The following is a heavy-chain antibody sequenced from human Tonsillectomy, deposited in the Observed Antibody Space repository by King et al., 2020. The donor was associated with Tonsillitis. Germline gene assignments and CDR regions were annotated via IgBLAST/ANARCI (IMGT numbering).Heavy chain of an antibody. CDR3: ASGGFALYD. CDR2: VNGDGTTT. V-gene: IGHV3-74*03. Sequence: VQLVESGGGLVQPGGSLRLSCAASGFTFSNYWVHWVRQAPGKGLVWVSRVNGDGTTTTYADSVKGRFTISRDNAKNTVSLQMNSLRAEDTAVYYCASGGFALYDWGHGTLVTVSS. CDR1: GFTFSNYW. J-gene: IGHJ4*01. D-gene: IGHD2-21*01.